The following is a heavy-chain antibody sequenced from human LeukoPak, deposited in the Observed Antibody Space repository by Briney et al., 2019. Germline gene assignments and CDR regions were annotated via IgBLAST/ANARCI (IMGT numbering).Heavy chain of an antibody. CDR1: GFTVSSNY. CDR3: AGESTVRGQRFDY. CDR2: IYSGGST. V-gene: IGHV3-66*01. J-gene: IGHJ4*02. Sequence: PGGSLRLSCAASGFTVSSNYMSWVRQAPGKGLEWVSVIYSGGSTYYADSVKGRFTISRDNSKNTLYLQMNSLRAEDTAVYYCAGESTVRGQRFDYWGQGTLVTVSS. D-gene: IGHD3-10*01.